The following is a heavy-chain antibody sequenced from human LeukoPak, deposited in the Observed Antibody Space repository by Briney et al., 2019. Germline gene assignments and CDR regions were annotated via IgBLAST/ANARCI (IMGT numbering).Heavy chain of an antibody. CDR2: IYYIGST. D-gene: IGHD3-3*01. Sequence: SETLSLTCTVSGGSISSNYWSWIRQPPGKGLEWIWYIYYIGSTNYNPSLKSRVTMSVDTSKNQFSLKLTSVTAADTAVYYCVRKSYGVAVNNWFDPWGQGTLVTVSS. V-gene: IGHV4-59*01. J-gene: IGHJ5*02. CDR1: GGSISSNY. CDR3: VRKSYGVAVNNWFDP.